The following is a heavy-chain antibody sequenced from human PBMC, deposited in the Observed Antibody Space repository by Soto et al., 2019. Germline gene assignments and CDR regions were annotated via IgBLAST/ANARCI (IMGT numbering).Heavy chain of an antibody. Sequence: EVQLVESGGGLVQPGGSLRLSCAASGFTVSSNCMSWVRQAPGKGLEWVSVIYSGGSTYYADSVKGRFTISRDNSKNTLYLQMNSLRAEDTAVYYCARDDYGDYAGAFDIWGQGTMVTVSS. CDR1: GFTVSSNC. V-gene: IGHV3-66*01. D-gene: IGHD4-17*01. J-gene: IGHJ3*02. CDR2: IYSGGST. CDR3: ARDDYGDYAGAFDI.